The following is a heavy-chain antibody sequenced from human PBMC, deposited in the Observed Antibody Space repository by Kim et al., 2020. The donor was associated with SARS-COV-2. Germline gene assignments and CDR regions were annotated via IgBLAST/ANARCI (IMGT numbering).Heavy chain of an antibody. Sequence: SETLSLTCTVSGGSISSYYWSWIRQPPGKGLEWIGYIYYSGSTNYNPSLKSRVTISVDTSKNQFSLKLSSVTAADTAVYYCARDRGRYYGYYYMDVWGKGTTVTVSS. V-gene: IGHV4-59*01. CDR3: ARDRGRYYGYYYMDV. CDR2: IYYSGST. CDR1: GGSISSYY. D-gene: IGHD3-10*01. J-gene: IGHJ6*03.